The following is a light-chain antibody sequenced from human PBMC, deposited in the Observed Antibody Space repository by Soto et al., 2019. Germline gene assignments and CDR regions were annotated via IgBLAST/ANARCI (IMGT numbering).Light chain of an antibody. CDR2: GAS. V-gene: IGKV3-20*01. CDR3: QQYGSSGT. J-gene: IGKJ1*01. CDR1: QTVGTTY. Sequence: EVVLAHSPGTLSLSPGERATLSFSASQTVGTTYLAWYQHKPGQAPRLLIYGASTRATGIPDRFSGSRSGTDFTLTISRLEPEDFAVYFCQQYGSSGTFGQGTKVDIK.